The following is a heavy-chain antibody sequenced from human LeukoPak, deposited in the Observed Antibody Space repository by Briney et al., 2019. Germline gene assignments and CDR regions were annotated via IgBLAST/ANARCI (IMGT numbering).Heavy chain of an antibody. D-gene: IGHD5-18*01. J-gene: IGHJ4*02. CDR1: GFTFSSYA. CDR3: AKVVTVEYYFDY. CDR2: ISGSGGST. Sequence: GGSLRLSCAASGFTFSSYAMSWVRQAPGKGLEWVSAISGSGGSTYYADSVKGRFTISRDNSKNTPYLQMNSLRAEDTAVYYCAKVVTVEYYFDYWGQGTLVTVSS. V-gene: IGHV3-23*01.